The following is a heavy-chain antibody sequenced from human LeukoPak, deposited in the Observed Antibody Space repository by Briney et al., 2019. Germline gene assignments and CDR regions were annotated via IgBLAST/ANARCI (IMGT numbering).Heavy chain of an antibody. J-gene: IGHJ4*02. CDR3: ARDPFGGVIVKIDY. Sequence: GGSLRLSCAASGYTFTSYYMHWVRQAPGQGLEWMGIINPSGGSTSYAQKFQGRVTMTRDTSTSTVYMELSSLRSEDTAVYYCARDPFGGVIVKIDYWGQGTLVTVSS. CDR2: INPSGGST. CDR1: GYTFTSYY. D-gene: IGHD3-16*02. V-gene: IGHV1-46*01.